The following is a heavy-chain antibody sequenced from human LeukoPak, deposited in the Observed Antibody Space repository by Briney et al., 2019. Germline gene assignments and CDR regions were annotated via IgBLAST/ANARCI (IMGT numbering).Heavy chain of an antibody. CDR2: ISYDGSNK. J-gene: IGHJ1*01. V-gene: IGHV3-30-3*01. CDR3: AKDLVRGVIRGFFQD. D-gene: IGHD3-10*01. Sequence: GRSLRLSCAASGFTFSSYAMHWVRQAPGKGLEWVAVISYDGSNKYYADSVKGRFTISRDNSKNTLYLQMNSLRAEDTAVYYCAKDLVRGVIRGFFQDWGQGTLVTVSS. CDR1: GFTFSSYA.